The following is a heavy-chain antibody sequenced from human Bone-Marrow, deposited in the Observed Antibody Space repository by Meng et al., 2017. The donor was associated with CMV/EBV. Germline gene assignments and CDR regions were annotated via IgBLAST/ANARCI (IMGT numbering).Heavy chain of an antibody. D-gene: IGHD3-3*01. J-gene: IGHJ3*02. V-gene: IGHV3-11*04. CDR1: GFSFSDYY. Sequence: GESLKISCAASGFSFSDYYMSWIREAPGKGLEWVSYISSSGSTIYYADSVKGRFTISRDNSKNTLYLQMGSLRAEDMAVYYCARDKYDFWSGYHNDAFDIWGQGTMVTVSS. CDR3: ARDKYDFWSGYHNDAFDI. CDR2: ISSSGSTI.